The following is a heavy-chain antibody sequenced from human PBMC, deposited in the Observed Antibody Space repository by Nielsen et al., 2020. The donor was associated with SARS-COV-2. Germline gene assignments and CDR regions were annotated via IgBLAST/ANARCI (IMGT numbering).Heavy chain of an antibody. CDR1: GYTFTSYG. Sequence: ASVKVSCKASGYTFTSYGISWARQAPGQGLEWMGWISPYNGNTHYAQNLQGRVTMTADTSTTTAYMEVRSLRSDDTAVYYCARDESSSWPSFDYWGQGTLVTVSS. CDR3: ARDESSSWPSFDY. J-gene: IGHJ4*02. CDR2: ISPYNGNT. D-gene: IGHD6-13*01. V-gene: IGHV1-18*01.